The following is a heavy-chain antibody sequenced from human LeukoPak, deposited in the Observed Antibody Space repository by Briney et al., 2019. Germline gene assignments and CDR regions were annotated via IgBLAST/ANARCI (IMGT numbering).Heavy chain of an antibody. CDR2: ISGNSGRT. J-gene: IGHJ4*02. D-gene: IGHD6-13*01. Sequence: GGSLRLSCAASGFTFSSYAMSWVRQAPGKGLEWVSSISGNSGRTYYADSVKGRFSISRDNSNNTLYLQMNSLRAEDAAVYYCAKSTSSWERVDYWGQGTLVTVPS. V-gene: IGHV3-23*01. CDR1: GFTFSSYA. CDR3: AKSTSSWERVDY.